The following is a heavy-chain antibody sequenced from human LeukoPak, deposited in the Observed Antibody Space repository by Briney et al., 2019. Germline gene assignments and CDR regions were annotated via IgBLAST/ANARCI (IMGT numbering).Heavy chain of an antibody. CDR3: ARDPGYSYYGMDV. CDR1: GFNLRTYW. J-gene: IGHJ6*02. Sequence: GGSLRLSCAVTGFNLRTYWIHWVRHSPGRGLEWVARINGEGSRISYADSVRGRFTISRDNAKNTAYLQMNSLRAEDTALYYCARDPGYSYYGMDVWGQGTTVVVSS. V-gene: IGHV3-74*01. CDR2: INGEGSRI.